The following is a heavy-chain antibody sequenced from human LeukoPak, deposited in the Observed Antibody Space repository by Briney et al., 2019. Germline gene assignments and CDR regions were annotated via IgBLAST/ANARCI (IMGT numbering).Heavy chain of an antibody. Sequence: SETLSLTCAVSGGSISSSNWWSWVRQPPGQGLEWIGEIYHSGSTNYNPSLKSRVTISVDKSKNQFSLKLSSVTAADTAVYYCARSSYYYDSSGYYWGQGTLVTVSS. V-gene: IGHV4-4*02. CDR3: ARSSYYYDSSGYY. CDR2: IYHSGST. J-gene: IGHJ4*02. CDR1: GGSISSSNW. D-gene: IGHD3-22*01.